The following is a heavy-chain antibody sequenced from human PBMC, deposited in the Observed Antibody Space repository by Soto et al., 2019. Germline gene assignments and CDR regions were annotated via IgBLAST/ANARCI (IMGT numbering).Heavy chain of an antibody. CDR3: AGRYCSGGSCYFY. D-gene: IGHD2-15*01. V-gene: IGHV3-74*01. Sequence: EVQLVESGGGLVQPGGSLRLSCAASGFTFSTYWMHWVRQAPGKGLVWVSRINSDGSSTNYEDFVKGRLNISRDNAKNTLYLQMNSLRAEATAVYYCAGRYCSGGSCYFYWGQGTLVTVSS. J-gene: IGHJ4*02. CDR2: INSDGSST. CDR1: GFTFSTYW.